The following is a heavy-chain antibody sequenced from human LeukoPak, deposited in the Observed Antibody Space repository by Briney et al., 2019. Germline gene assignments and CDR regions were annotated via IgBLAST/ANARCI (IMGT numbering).Heavy chain of an antibody. D-gene: IGHD7-27*01. Sequence: LSLTCTVSGGSISTYYWSWIRQPPGKGLEWIGYIYYSGSTYYNPSLKSQITISVNTSNNQFSLKLSSVTAADTAVYYCASTQANWGSRNWFDPWGQGTLVTVSS. CDR3: ASTQANWGSRNWFDP. CDR2: IYYSGST. J-gene: IGHJ5*02. CDR1: GGSISTYY. V-gene: IGHV4-30-4*01.